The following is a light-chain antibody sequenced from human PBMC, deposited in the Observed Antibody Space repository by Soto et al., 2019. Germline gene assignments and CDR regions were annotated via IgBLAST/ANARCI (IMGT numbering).Light chain of an antibody. V-gene: IGLV2-11*01. Sequence: QSALTQPRSVSGSPGQSVTISCTGTRSDVGGYNYVSWYQQHPGKAPKLMIYDVSKRPSGVPDRFSGSKSGNTASLTISGLQAEDEADYYCCSYAGSYPWVFGGGTKLTVL. CDR2: DVS. CDR1: RSDVGGYNY. J-gene: IGLJ3*02. CDR3: CSYAGSYPWV.